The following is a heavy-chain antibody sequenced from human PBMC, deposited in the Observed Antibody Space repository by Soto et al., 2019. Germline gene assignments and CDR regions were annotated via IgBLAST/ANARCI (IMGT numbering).Heavy chain of an antibody. CDR1: GASINSGDYY. CDR2: IYYSGST. J-gene: IGHJ4*02. V-gene: IGHV4-30-4*01. Sequence: SETLSLTCTVYGASINSGDYYWSWIRQPPGKGLEWIGHIYYSGSTYYNPSLKSRAGISVDSSKSQVSLKLTSVTAADTAVYFCDRILTNYYRLDYWGQRARVTVTS. D-gene: IGHD3-10*01. CDR3: DRILTNYYRLDY.